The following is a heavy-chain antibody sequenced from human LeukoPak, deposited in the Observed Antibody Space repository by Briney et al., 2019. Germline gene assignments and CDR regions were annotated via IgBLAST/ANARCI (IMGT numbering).Heavy chain of an antibody. CDR3: ARRVYSNLNDAFDI. D-gene: IGHD4-11*01. Sequence: SETLSPTCTVSGGSISSGDYYWSWLRQPPGKGLEWIGYIYYSGSTYYNPSLKSRVTISVDTSKNQFSLKLSSVTAADTAVYYCARRVYSNLNDAFDIWGQGTMVTVSS. CDR1: GGSISSGDYY. CDR2: IYYSGST. V-gene: IGHV4-30-4*01. J-gene: IGHJ3*02.